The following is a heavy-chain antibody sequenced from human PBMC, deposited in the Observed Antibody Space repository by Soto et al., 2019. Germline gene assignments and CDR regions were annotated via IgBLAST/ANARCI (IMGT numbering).Heavy chain of an antibody. CDR3: SRDPLNYYDTD. CDR1: GFNSGRGW. J-gene: IGHJ4*02. D-gene: IGHD3-22*01. Sequence: GGSLRLSCAASGFNSGRGWMHWVRQAPGKGLVWVSRIDSDGSRPTYADSVKGRFTISRDNAKNTLYLQMSSLRVEDTAFYYCSRDPLNYYDTDWGQGTLVTVSS. CDR2: IDSDGSRP. V-gene: IGHV3-74*01.